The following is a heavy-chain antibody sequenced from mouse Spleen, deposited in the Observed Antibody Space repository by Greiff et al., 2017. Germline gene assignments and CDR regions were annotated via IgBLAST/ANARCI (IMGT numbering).Heavy chain of an antibody. Sequence: QVQLQQPGAELVMPGASVKLSCKASGYTFTSYWMHWVKQRPGQGLEWIGEIDPSDSYTNYNQKFKGKATLTVDKSSSTAYMQLSSLTSEDSAVYYCARGGGIYWYFDVWGAGTTVTVSS. CDR1: GYTFTSYW. CDR2: IDPSDSYT. CDR3: ARGGGIYWYFDV. D-gene: IGHD2-14*01. V-gene: IGHV1-69*01. J-gene: IGHJ1*01.